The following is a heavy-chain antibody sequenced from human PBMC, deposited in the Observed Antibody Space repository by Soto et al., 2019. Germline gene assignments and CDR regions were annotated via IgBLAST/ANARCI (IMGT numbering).Heavy chain of an antibody. V-gene: IGHV3-33*01. J-gene: IGHJ6*03. CDR3: ARDEIFGVVPYMDV. CDR2: IWYDGSNK. Sequence: PGGSLRLSCAASGFTFSSYGMHWVRQAPGKGLEWVAVIWYDGSNKYYADSVKGRFTISRDNSKNTLYLQMNSLRAEDTAVHYCARDEIFGVVPYMDVWGKGTTVTVSS. CDR1: GFTFSSYG. D-gene: IGHD3-3*01.